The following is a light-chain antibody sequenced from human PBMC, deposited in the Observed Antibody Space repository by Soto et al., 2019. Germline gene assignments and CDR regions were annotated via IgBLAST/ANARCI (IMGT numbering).Light chain of an antibody. V-gene: IGLV2-14*03. CDR2: DVN. CDR1: IDVVGAYNY. CDR3: SSYTSTYSLV. Sequence: QSVLTQPASVSGSPGQSITISCTGTIDVVGAYNYVSWYQQRPGSAPQLIMYDVNNRPSGASHRFSGSKSGHTAYLTISGLQSDDEANYPCSSYTSTYSLVFGTGTKVTVL. J-gene: IGLJ1*01.